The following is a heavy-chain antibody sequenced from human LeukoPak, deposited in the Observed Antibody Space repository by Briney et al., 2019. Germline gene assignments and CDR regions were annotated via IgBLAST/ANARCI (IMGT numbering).Heavy chain of an antibody. V-gene: IGHV4-4*07. J-gene: IGHJ4*02. CDR3: ARDVGYCSSTSCWGSGIFDY. CDR1: GGSISSYY. D-gene: IGHD2-2*03. CDR2: IYTSGST. Sequence: SETLSLTCTVSGGSISSYYWSWIRQPAGKGLEWIGRIYTSGSTNYNPSLKSRVTMSVDTSKNQFSLKLSSVTAADTAVYYCARDVGYCSSTSCWGSGIFDYWGQGTLVTVSS.